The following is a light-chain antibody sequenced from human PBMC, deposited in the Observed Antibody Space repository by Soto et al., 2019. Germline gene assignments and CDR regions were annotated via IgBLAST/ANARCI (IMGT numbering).Light chain of an antibody. V-gene: IGKV3-15*01. CDR3: QQYYSYPT. Sequence: EVVMTQSPATLSVSPGERVTLSCRASQSVRSNLAWYQQKPGQSPRLLIYGASTRATGIPARFSGSGSGTEFTLTISSLQSEDFATYYCQQYYSYPTFGQGTRLAIK. CDR1: QSVRSN. CDR2: GAS. J-gene: IGKJ5*01.